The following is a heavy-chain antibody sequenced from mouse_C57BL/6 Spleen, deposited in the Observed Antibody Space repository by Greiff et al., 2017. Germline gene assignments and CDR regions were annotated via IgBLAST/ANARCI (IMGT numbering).Heavy chain of an antibody. J-gene: IGHJ3*01. CDR3: ARGSSGYVGFAY. D-gene: IGHD3-2*02. Sequence: EVQLQESGGGLVKPGGSLKLSCAASGFTFSDYGMHWVRQAPEKGLEWVAYISSGSRTIYYADTVKGRFTISRDNAKNTLFLQMTSLRSEDTAMYYCARGSSGYVGFAYWGQGTLVTVSA. V-gene: IGHV5-17*01. CDR1: GFTFSDYG. CDR2: ISSGSRTI.